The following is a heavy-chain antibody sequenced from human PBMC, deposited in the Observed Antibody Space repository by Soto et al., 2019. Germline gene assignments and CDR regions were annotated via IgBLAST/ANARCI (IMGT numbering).Heavy chain of an antibody. D-gene: IGHD1-26*01. CDR3: ARAPSSGSYRYYYYYYGMDV. CDR2: IYYSGST. Sequence: QVQLQESGPGLVKPSQTLSLTCTVSGGSISSGDYYWSWIRQPPGKGLEWIGYIYYSGSTYYNPPLKSRVTISVDTSKNQFSLKLSSVTAADTAVYYCARAPSSGSYRYYYYYYGMDVWGQGTTVTVSS. CDR1: GGSISSGDYY. V-gene: IGHV4-30-4*01. J-gene: IGHJ6*02.